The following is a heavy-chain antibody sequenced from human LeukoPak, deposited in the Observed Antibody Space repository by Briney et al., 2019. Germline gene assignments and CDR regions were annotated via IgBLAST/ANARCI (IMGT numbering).Heavy chain of an antibody. J-gene: IGHJ4*02. D-gene: IGHD2-15*01. CDR2: ISDTLTT. Sequence: GSLKLSCAASGFTLSSYAMSWVRQAPGKGLKWVSAISDTLTTYHADSVKRRITISRDSSKNTLLLQISRLTPEKPTVRSCAKAPVTTCRGAFCYPFDYWGLGTLVTV. V-gene: IGHV3-23*01. CDR3: AKAPVTTCRGAFCYPFDY. CDR1: GFTLSSYA.